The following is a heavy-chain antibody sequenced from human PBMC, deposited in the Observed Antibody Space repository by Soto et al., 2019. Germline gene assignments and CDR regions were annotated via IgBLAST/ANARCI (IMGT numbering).Heavy chain of an antibody. CDR1: GFTFSSYW. Sequence: EVQLVESGGGLVQPGGSLRLSCAASGFTFSSYWMSWVRQAPGKGLEWVANIKQDGSEKYYVDSVKGRFTISRDNAKNSLYLQMNSLRAEDTAVYYCARPLRNIVLVPAAWDYWGQGTLVTVSS. J-gene: IGHJ4*02. CDR2: IKQDGSEK. V-gene: IGHV3-7*01. D-gene: IGHD2-2*01. CDR3: ARPLRNIVLVPAAWDY.